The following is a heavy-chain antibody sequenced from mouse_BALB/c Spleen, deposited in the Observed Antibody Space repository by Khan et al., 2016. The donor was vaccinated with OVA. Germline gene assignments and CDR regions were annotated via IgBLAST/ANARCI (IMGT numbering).Heavy chain of an antibody. Sequence: QVQLQQSGAELVKPGASVKLSCKASGYTFTSYDINWVRQRPEQGLEWIGWIFPGDDSTKYNEKFKGKATLTSDKSSSTAYMQLSRLTSEDSAVXFYVSHYYCGILYWYFDVWGAGTTVTVSS. CDR2: IFPGDDST. D-gene: IGHD1-2*01. J-gene: IGHJ1*01. CDR3: VSHYYCGILYWYFDV. CDR1: GYTFTSYD. V-gene: IGHV1-85*01.